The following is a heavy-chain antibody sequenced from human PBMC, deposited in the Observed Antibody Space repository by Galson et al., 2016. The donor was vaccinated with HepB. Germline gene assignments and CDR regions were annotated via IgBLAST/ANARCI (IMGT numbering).Heavy chain of an antibody. D-gene: IGHD1-26*01. CDR1: GFTFNDYY. J-gene: IGHJ6*02. Sequence: SLRLSCAASGFTFNDYYMSWIRQAPGKGLEWISYISSSSSYTSYADSMKGRFTISRDNAKNSLYLQMKSLRVEDTAVYYCARELRYSGGNFNYYGMDVWGQGTTVTVSS. CDR2: ISSSSSYT. V-gene: IGHV3-11*06. CDR3: ARELRYSGGNFNYYGMDV.